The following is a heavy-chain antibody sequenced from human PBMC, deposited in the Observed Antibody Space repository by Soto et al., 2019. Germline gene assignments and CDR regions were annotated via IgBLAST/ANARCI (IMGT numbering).Heavy chain of an antibody. D-gene: IGHD3-10*01. CDR2: ISAYNGNT. J-gene: IGHJ6*03. CDR1: GYTFTSYG. V-gene: IGHV1-18*01. Sequence: ASVKVSCKASGYTFTSYGISWVRQAPGQGLEWMGWISAYNGNTNYAQKLQGRVTMTTDTSTSTAYMELRSLRSDDTAVYYRARVPHDYGGLGNYYYYMDVWGKGTTVTVSS. CDR3: ARVPHDYGGLGNYYYYMDV.